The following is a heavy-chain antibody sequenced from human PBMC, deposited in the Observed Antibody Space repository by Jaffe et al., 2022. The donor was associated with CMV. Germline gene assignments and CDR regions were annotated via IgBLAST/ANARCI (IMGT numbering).Heavy chain of an antibody. CDR3: VRLNPMTGLQFDN. CDR1: GYSFTTYW. D-gene: IGHD3-9*01. Sequence: EVQLVQSGAEVKKPGESLKISCKASGYSFTTYWIGWVRQLPGKGLEWMGIIYPDDSDTRYSPSFQGQVTISADTSINTAYLQWTSLKASDTAMYFCVRLNPMTGLQFDNWGQGTLVTVSS. J-gene: IGHJ4*02. V-gene: IGHV5-51*01. CDR2: IYPDDSDT.